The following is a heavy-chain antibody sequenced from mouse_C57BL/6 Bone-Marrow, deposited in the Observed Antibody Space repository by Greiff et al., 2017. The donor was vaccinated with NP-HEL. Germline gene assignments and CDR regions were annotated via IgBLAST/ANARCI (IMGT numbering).Heavy chain of an antibody. CDR2: IDPSDSYT. V-gene: IGHV1-59*01. J-gene: IGHJ2*01. D-gene: IGHD4-1*01. CDR1: GYTFTSYW. CDR3: ARGNFPGVDY. Sequence: QVQLQQPGAELVRPGPSVKLSCKASGYTFTSYWMHWVKQRPGQGLEWIGVIDPSDSYTNYNQKFKGKATLTVDTSSSTAYMQLSSLTSEDAAVYYCARGNFPGVDYWGQGTTLTVSS.